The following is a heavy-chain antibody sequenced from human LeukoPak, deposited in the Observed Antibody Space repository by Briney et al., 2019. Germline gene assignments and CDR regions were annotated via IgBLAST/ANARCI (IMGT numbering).Heavy chain of an antibody. CDR3: ARKRSASEGMDV. CDR1: GYSISSGYY. Sequence: SETLTLTCTVSGYSISSGYYWSWIRQPPGKGLEWIGSIYHSGSTYYNPSLKSRVTISVDTSKNQFSLKLSSVTAADTAVYYCARKRSASEGMDVWGQGTTVTVSS. D-gene: IGHD3-16*01. J-gene: IGHJ6*02. V-gene: IGHV4-38-2*02. CDR2: IYHSGST.